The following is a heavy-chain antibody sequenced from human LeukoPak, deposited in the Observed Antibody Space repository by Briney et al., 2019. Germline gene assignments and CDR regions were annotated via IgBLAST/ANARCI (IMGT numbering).Heavy chain of an antibody. J-gene: IGHJ4*02. V-gene: IGHV4-59*01. CDR2: VYYTGST. D-gene: IGHD3-10*01. CDR1: GGSINSYY. CDR3: ARDRGGRAAEFDY. Sequence: PSETLSLTCSVSGGSINSYYWSWIRQPPEKGLEWIGYVYYTGSTNYNPSLKSRVTISVDTSKNQFSLRLNSVTAADTAVYYCARDRGGRAAEFDYWGQGTLVTVSS.